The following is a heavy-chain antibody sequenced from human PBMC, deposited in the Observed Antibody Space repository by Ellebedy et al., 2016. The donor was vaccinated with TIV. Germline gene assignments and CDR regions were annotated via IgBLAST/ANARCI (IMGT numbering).Heavy chain of an antibody. CDR1: GYNFNSYG. J-gene: IGHJ4*02. CDR2: IIPILGTA. Sequence: ASVKVSCKTSGYNFNSYGFSWVRQAPGQGLEWMGRIIPILGTANYAQKFQGRVTITADKSTSTAYMELSSLRSEDTAVYYCAGGEDYFDYWGQGTLVTVSS. D-gene: IGHD3-16*01. CDR3: AGGEDYFDY. V-gene: IGHV1-69*04.